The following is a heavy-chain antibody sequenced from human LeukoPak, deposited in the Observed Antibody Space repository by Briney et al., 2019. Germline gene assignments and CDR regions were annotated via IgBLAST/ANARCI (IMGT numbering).Heavy chain of an antibody. CDR1: GYTFTGYY. Sequence: ASVKVSCKASGYTFTGYYMHWVRQAPGQGLEWMGRINPNSGGTNYAQKFQGRVTMTRDTSISTAYMELSRLRSDDTAVYYCARGQVGAYKYNWFDPWGQGTLVTVSS. CDR2: INPNSGGT. D-gene: IGHD1-26*01. J-gene: IGHJ5*02. V-gene: IGHV1-2*06. CDR3: ARGQVGAYKYNWFDP.